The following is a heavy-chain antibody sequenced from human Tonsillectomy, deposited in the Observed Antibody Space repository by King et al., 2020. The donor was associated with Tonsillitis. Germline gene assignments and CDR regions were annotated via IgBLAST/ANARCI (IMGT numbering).Heavy chain of an antibody. Sequence: QLVQSGAEVKKPGASVKVSCTASGYTFTGYYIHWVRQAPGHGLEWMGWINPHSGDIKFAQKFQGRVTMNRDTSIDTAYMDVSSLRSDETAVYYCAGDTIWDGESIACFDFWGQGTLVTVSS. J-gene: IGHJ4*02. CDR2: INPHSGDI. V-gene: IGHV1-2*02. CDR3: AGDTIWDGESIACFDF. D-gene: IGHD3-10*01. CDR1: GYTFTGYY.